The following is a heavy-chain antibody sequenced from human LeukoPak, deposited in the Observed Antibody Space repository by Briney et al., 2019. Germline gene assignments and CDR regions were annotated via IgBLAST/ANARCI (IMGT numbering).Heavy chain of an antibody. V-gene: IGHV3-7*01. CDR2: IKQDGSEK. D-gene: IGHD5-18*01. CDR1: GISFSSSW. J-gene: IGHJ4*02. CDR3: ARDRGYFY. Sequence: GGSLRLSCAVSGISFSSSWMSWVRQAPGKGLEWVANIKQDGSEKYYVDSVKGRFTISRDNAKNSLYLQMNSLRAEDTAVYYCARDRGYFYWGQGTLVTVSS.